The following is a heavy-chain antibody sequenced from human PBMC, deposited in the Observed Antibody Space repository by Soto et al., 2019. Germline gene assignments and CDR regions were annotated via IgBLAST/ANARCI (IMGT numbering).Heavy chain of an antibody. CDR3: ARDITGTTDWFDP. CDR1: GGSFSGYY. Sequence: PSETLSLTCAVYGGSFSGYYWSWIRQPPGKGLEWIGEINRSGSTNYNPSLKSRVTISVDTSKNQFSLKLSSVTAADTAVYYCARDITGTTDWFDPWGQGTLVTVSS. D-gene: IGHD1-7*01. J-gene: IGHJ5*02. V-gene: IGHV4-34*01. CDR2: INRSGST.